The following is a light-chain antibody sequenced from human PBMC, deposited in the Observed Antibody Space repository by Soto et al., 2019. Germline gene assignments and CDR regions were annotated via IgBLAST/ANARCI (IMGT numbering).Light chain of an antibody. CDR2: GAS. CDR3: QQYGSSPT. Sequence: EIVLTQSPGTLSLSPGERATLSCRASQSVSSSYLAWYQQKPGQAPRLLISGASSRATGIPDRFSGSGSGKDFTLTIRRREPEEFAVDYWQQYGSSPTFGQGTKVEIK. J-gene: IGKJ1*01. V-gene: IGKV3-20*01. CDR1: QSVSSSY.